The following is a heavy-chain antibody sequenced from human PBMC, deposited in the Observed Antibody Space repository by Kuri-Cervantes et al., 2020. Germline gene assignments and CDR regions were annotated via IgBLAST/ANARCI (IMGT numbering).Heavy chain of an antibody. CDR2: ISSSGSTI. J-gene: IGHJ1*01. CDR3: AKDVGYYDSSGYYSWGYFQH. CDR1: GFTFSSYG. D-gene: IGHD3-22*01. V-gene: IGHV3-48*01. Sequence: GESLKISCAASGFTFSSYGMHWVRQAPGKGLEWVSYISSSGSTIYYADSVKGRFTISRDNSKNTLYLQMNSLRAEDTAVYYCAKDVGYYDSSGYYSWGYFQHWGQGTLVTVSS.